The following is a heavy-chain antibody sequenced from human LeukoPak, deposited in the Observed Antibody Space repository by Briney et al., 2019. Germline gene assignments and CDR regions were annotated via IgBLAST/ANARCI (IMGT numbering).Heavy chain of an antibody. CDR2: IYSGGST. V-gene: IGHV3-66*01. J-gene: IGHJ4*02. CDR1: GFTFSSYA. Sequence: GGSLRLSCAASGFTFSSYAMSWVRQAPGKGLEWVSVIYSGGSTYYADSVKGRFTISRDNSKNTLYLQMNSLRAEDTAVYYRARVPRQYFDYWGQGTLVTVSS. CDR3: ARVPRQYFDY.